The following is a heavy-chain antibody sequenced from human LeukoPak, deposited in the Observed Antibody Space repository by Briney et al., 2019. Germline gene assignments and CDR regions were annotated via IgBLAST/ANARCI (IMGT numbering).Heavy chain of an antibody. V-gene: IGHV3-30*18. CDR1: GFTFSGYG. CDR3: AKRGMSGSYYYFDY. CDR2: ISYDGRDK. Sequence: SGRSLRLSCATSGFTFSGYGIHWVRQAPGKGLEWVSFISYDGRDKYHADSVKGRFTISRDNSQNTLYLQMNSLRAEDTAVYYCAKRGMSGSYYYFDYWGQGTLVTVSS. J-gene: IGHJ4*02. D-gene: IGHD1-26*01.